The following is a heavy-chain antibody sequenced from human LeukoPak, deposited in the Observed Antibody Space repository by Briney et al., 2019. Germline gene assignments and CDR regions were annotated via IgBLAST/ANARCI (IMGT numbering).Heavy chain of an antibody. CDR1: GGSFSGYY. D-gene: IGHD4-11*01. CDR3: ARPAVSP. CDR2: INHSGST. V-gene: IGHV4-34*01. J-gene: IGHJ5*02. Sequence: PSETLSLTCAVYGGSFSGYYWSWIRQPPGKGLEWIGEINHSGSTNYNPSLKSRVTISVDTSKNQFSLKLSSVTAADTAVYCCARPAVSPWGQGTLVTVSS.